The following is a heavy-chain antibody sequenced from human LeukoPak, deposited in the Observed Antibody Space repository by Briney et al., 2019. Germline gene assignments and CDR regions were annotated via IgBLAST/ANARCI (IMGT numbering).Heavy chain of an antibody. V-gene: IGHV4-28*01. CDR3: ARHSGSSWYYFDY. Sequence: SDTLSLTCAVSGSSISSSNWWGWIRQPPGKGLEWIGYIYYIGSTNYNPSLKSRVTISVDTPKTQFSLKLSSVTAADTAVYYCARHSGSSWYYFDYWGQGTLVTVSS. D-gene: IGHD6-13*01. CDR2: IYYIGST. CDR1: GSSISSSNW. J-gene: IGHJ4*02.